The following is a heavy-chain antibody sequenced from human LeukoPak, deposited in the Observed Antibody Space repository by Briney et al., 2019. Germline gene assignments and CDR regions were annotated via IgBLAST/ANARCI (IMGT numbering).Heavy chain of an antibody. CDR2: INQDASEK. CDR3: PRDRHINSWSNDRFDY. CDR1: RFTFSNYW. D-gene: IGHD6-13*01. J-gene: IGHJ4*02. V-gene: IGHV3-7*01. Sequence: GGSLRLSCAASRFTFSNYWMTWVRQAPGKGLEWVGNINQDASEKNYVDSVKGRFTISRDNAENSLYLQMNSLRAEDTAIYYWPRDRHINSWSNDRFDYWGQGALVTVSS.